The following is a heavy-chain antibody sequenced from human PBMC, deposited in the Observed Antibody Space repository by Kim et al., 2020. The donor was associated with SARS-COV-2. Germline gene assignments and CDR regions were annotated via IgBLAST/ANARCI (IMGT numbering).Heavy chain of an antibody. V-gene: IGHV1-69*04. J-gene: IGHJ4*02. Sequence: SVKVSCKASGGTFSSYAISWVRQAPGQGLEWMGRIIPILGIANYAQKFQGRVTITADKSTSTAYMELSSLRSEDTAVYYCARDKWATAPTYFDYWGQGTLVTVSS. D-gene: IGHD4-4*01. CDR1: GGTFSSYA. CDR2: IIPILGIA. CDR3: ARDKWATAPTYFDY.